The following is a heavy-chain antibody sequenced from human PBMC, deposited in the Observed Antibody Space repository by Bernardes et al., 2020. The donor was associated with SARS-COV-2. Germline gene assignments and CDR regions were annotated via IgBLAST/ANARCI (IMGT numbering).Heavy chain of an antibody. J-gene: IGHJ4*02. V-gene: IGHV3-30*18. CDR3: AKRKSILGFGNFLTGGIDY. Sequence: VETLFLSCAASGFTFTNFGMHWVRQDPGQGLEWVAVISYEGSKKFYADSLKGRFTISKDDSKNTLYLQMNDLRAEDSGVYFCAKRKSILGFGNFLTGGIDYWGQGVLVTVSS. CDR1: GFTFTNFG. CDR2: ISYEGSKK. D-gene: IGHD7-27*01.